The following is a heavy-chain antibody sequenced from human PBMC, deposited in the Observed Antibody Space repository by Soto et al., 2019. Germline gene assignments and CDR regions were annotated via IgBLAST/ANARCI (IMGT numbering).Heavy chain of an antibody. Sequence: GSLRLSCAASGFTFSSYAMSWVRQAPGKGLEWVSAISGSGGSTYYADSVKGRFTISRDNSKNTLYLQMNSLRAEDTAVYYCAKGGIVVVPAAIEHYYYYYMDVWGKGTTVTVSS. CDR2: ISGSGGST. D-gene: IGHD2-2*01. CDR3: AKGGIVVVPAAIEHYYYYYMDV. J-gene: IGHJ6*03. V-gene: IGHV3-23*01. CDR1: GFTFSSYA.